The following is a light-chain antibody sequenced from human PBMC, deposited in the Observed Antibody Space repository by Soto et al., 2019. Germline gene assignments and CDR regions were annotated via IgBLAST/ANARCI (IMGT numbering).Light chain of an antibody. CDR1: SSDVGGYNY. CDR2: EVS. V-gene: IGLV2-14*01. J-gene: IGLJ1*01. Sequence: QSALTQPASVSGSPGQSITISCTGTSSDVGGYNYVSWYQQHPGKAPKLMIYEVSNRPSGVSIRFSGSKSGNTASLTISGLQTEDEADYYCSSYTSSSTGGYVFGTGTKVTVL. CDR3: SSYTSSSTGGYV.